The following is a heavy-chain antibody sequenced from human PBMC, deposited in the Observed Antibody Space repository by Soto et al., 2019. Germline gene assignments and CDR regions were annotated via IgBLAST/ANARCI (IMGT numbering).Heavy chain of an antibody. CDR1: GFSLSNARMG. CDR3: ARIISGALPAAIDY. D-gene: IGHD2-15*01. V-gene: IGHV2-26*01. Sequence: QVTLKESGPVLVKPTETLTLTCTVSGFSLSNARMGVSWIRHPPGKALEWLAHIFSNDEKSYSTSLKSRLTISKDTSKSQVVLTMTNMDPVDTATYYCARIISGALPAAIDYWGQGTLVTVSS. CDR2: IFSNDEK. J-gene: IGHJ4*02.